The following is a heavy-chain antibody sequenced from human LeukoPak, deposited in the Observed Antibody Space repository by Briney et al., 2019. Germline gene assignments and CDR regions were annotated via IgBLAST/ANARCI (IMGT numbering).Heavy chain of an antibody. Sequence: GGSLRLSCAASGFTFSSYAMSWVRQAPGKGLEWVSAISGSGGSTYYADSVKGRFTTSRDNSKNTLYLQMNSLRAEDTAVYYCEKSIDFGVIIPVDYWGQGTLVTVSS. CDR3: EKSIDFGVIIPVDY. D-gene: IGHD3-3*01. J-gene: IGHJ4*02. V-gene: IGHV3-23*01. CDR1: GFTFSSYA. CDR2: ISGSGGST.